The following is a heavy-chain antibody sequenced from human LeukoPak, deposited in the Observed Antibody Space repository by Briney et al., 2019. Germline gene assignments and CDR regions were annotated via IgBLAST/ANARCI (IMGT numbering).Heavy chain of an antibody. D-gene: IGHD4/OR15-4a*01. V-gene: IGHV3-21*01. CDR2: IGSRTGNI. J-gene: IGHJ4*02. Sequence: GGSLRLSCAASGFTFSSYTMNWVRQAPGKGLEWVAFIGSRTGNIYYADSVKGRFSISRDNAKDSVYLQMNSLRADNTAVYYCARETEPLDYGDSTNLDYWGQGTLVTVSS. CDR1: GFTFSSYT. CDR3: ARETEPLDYGDSTNLDY.